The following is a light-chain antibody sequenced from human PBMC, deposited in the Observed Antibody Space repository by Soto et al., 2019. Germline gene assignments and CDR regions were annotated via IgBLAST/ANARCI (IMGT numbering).Light chain of an antibody. CDR1: QSVSTY. Sequence: DIRMTQSPSSLSASVGDRVTITCRASQSVSTYLNWYQQKPGEAPKLLIYAASNLQTGVPSRFSGSGSGTDFTLTISSLQREDFATYHCQQSYFSPLTLGGGTKVDIK. J-gene: IGKJ4*01. V-gene: IGKV1-39*01. CDR2: AAS. CDR3: QQSYFSPLT.